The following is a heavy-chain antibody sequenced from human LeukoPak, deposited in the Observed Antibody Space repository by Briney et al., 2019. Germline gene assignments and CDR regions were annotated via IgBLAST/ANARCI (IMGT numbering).Heavy chain of an antibody. D-gene: IGHD3-3*01. CDR1: GGTFSSYA. J-gene: IGHJ4*02. CDR3: ARGYDFWSGYYPFDY. Sequence: SVRVSCKASGGTFSSYAISWVRQAPGQGLEWMGRIIPILGIANYAQKFQGRVTITADKSTSTAYMELSRLRSDDTAVYYCARGYDFWSGYYPFDYWGQGTLVTVSS. V-gene: IGHV1-69*04. CDR2: IIPILGIA.